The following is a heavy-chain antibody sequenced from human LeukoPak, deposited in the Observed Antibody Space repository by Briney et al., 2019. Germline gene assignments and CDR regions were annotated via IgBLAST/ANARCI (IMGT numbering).Heavy chain of an antibody. V-gene: IGHV4-59*01. J-gene: IGHJ6*03. CDR3: ARATISMVRGVNYRDV. CDR1: GGSISSYY. Sequence: LETLSLTCTVSGGSISSYYWSRIRQPPGKGLEWIGYIYYSETINYNPSLKSRVTISADTSKNQFSLKLSSVTAADTAVYYCARATISMVRGVNYRDVWGKGTTVTVSS. D-gene: IGHD3-10*01. CDR2: IYYSETI.